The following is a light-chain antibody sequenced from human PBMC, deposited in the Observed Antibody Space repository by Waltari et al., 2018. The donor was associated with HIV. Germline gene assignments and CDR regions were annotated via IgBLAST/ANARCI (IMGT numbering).Light chain of an antibody. CDR3: AAWDDTLNGL. V-gene: IGLV1-44*01. J-gene: IGLJ2*01. CDR1: TPNIGTNI. CDR2: SNN. Sequence: QPVLPPPPPASGTPGQNVTISSYGNTPNIGTNIVNWYQQVPGAAPKLRIYSNNQRPSGVPARFSGYKSGTSASLAISGLQSEDEADYFCAAWDDTLNGLFGGGTKLTVL.